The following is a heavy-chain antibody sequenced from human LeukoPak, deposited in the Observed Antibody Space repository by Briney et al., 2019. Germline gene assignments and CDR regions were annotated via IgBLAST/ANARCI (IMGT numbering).Heavy chain of an antibody. CDR3: ASLLNGGVAHWFDP. Sequence: SETLSLTCAVYGGSFSGYYWSWIRQPPGKGLEWIGEINHSGSTNYNPSLKSRVTISVDTSKNQFSLKLSSVTAADTAVYYCASLLNGGVAHWFDPWGQGTLVTVSS. CDR1: GGSFSGYY. V-gene: IGHV4-34*01. J-gene: IGHJ5*02. D-gene: IGHD7-27*01. CDR2: INHSGST.